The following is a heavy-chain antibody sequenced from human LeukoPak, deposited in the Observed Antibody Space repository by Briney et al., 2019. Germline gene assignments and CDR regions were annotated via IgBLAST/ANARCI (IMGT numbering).Heavy chain of an antibody. CDR3: ASLLNGGVAHWFDP. Sequence: SETLSLTCAVYGGSFSGYYWSWIRQPPGKGLEWIGEINHSGSTNYNPSLKSRVTISVDTSKNQFSLKLSSVTAADTAVYYCASLLNGGVAHWFDPWGQGTLVTVSS. CDR1: GGSFSGYY. V-gene: IGHV4-34*01. J-gene: IGHJ5*02. D-gene: IGHD7-27*01. CDR2: INHSGST.